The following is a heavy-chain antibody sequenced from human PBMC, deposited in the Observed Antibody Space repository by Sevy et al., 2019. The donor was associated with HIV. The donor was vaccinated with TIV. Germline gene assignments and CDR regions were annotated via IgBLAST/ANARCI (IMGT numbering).Heavy chain of an antibody. V-gene: IGHV1-69*13. CDR3: ARGPAIFGVVITHYYYYGMDV. Sequence: ASVKVSCKASGGTFSSYAISWVRQAPGQGLEWMGGIIPIFGTANYAQKFQGRVTITVDESTSTAYMELSSLRSEDTAVYYCARGPAIFGVVITHYYYYGMDVWGQGTTVTVSS. CDR1: GGTFSSYA. CDR2: IIPIFGTA. D-gene: IGHD3-3*01. J-gene: IGHJ6*02.